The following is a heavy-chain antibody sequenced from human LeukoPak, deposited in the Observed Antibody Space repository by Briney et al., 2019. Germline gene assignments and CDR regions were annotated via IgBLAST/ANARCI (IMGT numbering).Heavy chain of an antibody. J-gene: IGHJ4*02. CDR3: ARHCSAGSCYSAVDC. Sequence: SGTLSLTCTVSGGSISSGSYYWDWIRQPPGKGLEWIGHIYYNGYTYYNPSLKSRVTISVDTSKNQFSLKLSSVTAADTAVYYCARHCSAGSCYSAVDCWGQGTLVTVSS. CDR2: IYYNGYT. V-gene: IGHV4-39*01. D-gene: IGHD2-15*01. CDR1: GGSISSGSYY.